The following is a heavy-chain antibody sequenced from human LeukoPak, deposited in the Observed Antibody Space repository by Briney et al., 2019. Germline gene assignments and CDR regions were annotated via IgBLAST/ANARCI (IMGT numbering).Heavy chain of an antibody. D-gene: IGHD4-23*01. CDR1: GFTFSSYW. CDR3: ARGGYGGNSLDY. J-gene: IGHJ4*02. CDR2: IYIDGTST. V-gene: IGHV3-74*01. Sequence: GGSLRLSCAGSGFTFSSYWMPWVRQAPGKGLEWVSRIYIDGTSTTYADSVKGRFTISRDNAKNTLYLQMNSLRAEDTAVYYCARGGYGGNSLDYWGQGALITVSS.